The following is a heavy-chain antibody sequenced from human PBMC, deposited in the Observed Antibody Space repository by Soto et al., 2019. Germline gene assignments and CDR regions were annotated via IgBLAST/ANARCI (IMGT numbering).Heavy chain of an antibody. V-gene: IGHV3-23*01. J-gene: IGHJ4*02. Sequence: EVQLLESGGGLVQPGGSLRLSCAASGFTFSSYAMSWVRQAPGKGLEWVSAISGSGGSTYYADSVKGRFTISRDNSKNTLYLQMNSLRAEDTAVYYCTRDGSYSSSWYPVHYWGQGTLVTVSS. CDR1: GFTFSSYA. CDR2: ISGSGGST. D-gene: IGHD6-13*01. CDR3: TRDGSYSSSWYPVHY.